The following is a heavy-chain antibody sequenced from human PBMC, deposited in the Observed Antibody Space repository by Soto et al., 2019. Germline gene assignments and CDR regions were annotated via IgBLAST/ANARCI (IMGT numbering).Heavy chain of an antibody. J-gene: IGHJ6*02. Sequence: QEQLVESGGGVVQPGRSLRLSCAASGFNFYSYDMHWVRQAPGKGLEWVAVILYDGSKEYFAASVKGRVAISRDNSKNGGIRKMNGWGFEDPPIYICAKALRAPGSWDTNAPHSGLAAWAQGPTLPVPS. CDR1: GFNFYSYD. CDR2: ILYDGSKE. D-gene: IGHD1-26*01. V-gene: IGHV3-30*18. CDR3: AKALRAPGSWDTNAPHSGLAA.